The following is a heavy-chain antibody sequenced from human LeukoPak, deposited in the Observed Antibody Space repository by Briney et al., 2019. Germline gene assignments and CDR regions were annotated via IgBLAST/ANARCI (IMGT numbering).Heavy chain of an antibody. D-gene: IGHD2-2*01. Sequence: GASVKVSCKASGGTFSSYAISWVRQAPGQGLEWMGGIIPIFGTANYAQKFQGRVTITADESTSTAYMELSSLRSEDTAVYYRARDLAGDIVVVPAPYYYYYGMDVWGQGTTVTVSS. CDR2: IIPIFGTA. V-gene: IGHV1-69*13. CDR3: ARDLAGDIVVVPAPYYYYYGMDV. J-gene: IGHJ6*02. CDR1: GGTFSSYA.